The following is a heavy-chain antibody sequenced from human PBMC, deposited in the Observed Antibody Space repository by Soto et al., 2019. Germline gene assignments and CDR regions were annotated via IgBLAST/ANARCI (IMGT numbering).Heavy chain of an antibody. CDR3: ARDAPPEDY. V-gene: IGHV1-18*01. J-gene: IGHJ4*02. CDR2: ISAYNGNT. CDR1: GDTFTSYA. Sequence: TSVKVSCKASGDTFTSYAISLVRQAPGQGLEWMGWISAYNGNTNYAQKLQGRVTMTTDTYTSTAYMELRSLRSDDTAVYYCARDAPPEDYWGQGTLVTVSS.